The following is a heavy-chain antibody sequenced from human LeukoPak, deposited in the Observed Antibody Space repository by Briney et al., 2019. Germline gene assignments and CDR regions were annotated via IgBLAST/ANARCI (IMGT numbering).Heavy chain of an antibody. D-gene: IGHD6-19*01. Sequence: GGSLRLSCAASGFTFSSYGMHWVRQAPGKGLEWVAFIRYDGSNKYYADSVKGRFTISRDNSKNTLYLQMNSLRAEDTAVYYCAKKPSSGRYNYYYYMDVWGKGTTVTVSS. CDR2: IRYDGSNK. CDR3: AKKPSSGRYNYYYYMDV. J-gene: IGHJ6*03. V-gene: IGHV3-30*02. CDR1: GFTFSSYG.